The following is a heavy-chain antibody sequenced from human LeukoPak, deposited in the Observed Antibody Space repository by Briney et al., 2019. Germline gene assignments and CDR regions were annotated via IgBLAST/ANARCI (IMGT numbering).Heavy chain of an antibody. CDR2: IYHSGST. D-gene: IGHD6-19*01. V-gene: IGHV4-30-2*01. J-gene: IGHJ4*02. Sequence: SQTLSLTCAVSGGSISSGGYSWSWIRQPPGKGLEWIGYIYHSGSTYYNPSLKSRVTISVDRSKNQFSLKLSSVTAADTAVYYCARDRSGWPPFDYWGQGTLVTVSS. CDR1: GGSISSGGYS. CDR3: ARDRSGWPPFDY.